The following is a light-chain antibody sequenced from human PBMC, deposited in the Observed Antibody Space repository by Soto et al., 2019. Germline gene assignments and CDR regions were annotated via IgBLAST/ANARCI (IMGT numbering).Light chain of an antibody. CDR2: EVS. CDR3: SSYISTYTPYI. V-gene: IGLV2-14*01. CDR1: SNDIGGYNY. Sequence: QSVLTQPASVSGPPGQSITISCTGTSNDIGGYNYVSWYQHLPGKAPKLIIYEVSNRPSGVSNRFSGSKSGNTASLTISGLQAEDEADYYCSSYISTYTPYILGTGTKVTVL. J-gene: IGLJ1*01.